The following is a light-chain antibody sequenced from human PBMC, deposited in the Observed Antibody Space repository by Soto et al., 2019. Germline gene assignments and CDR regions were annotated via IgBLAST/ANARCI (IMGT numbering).Light chain of an antibody. Sequence: DIQMTQSPSSVSASVGDIVTITCRASQGIRRWLAWYQQKPGKAPKLLIYAASSLQSGVPSRFSGSGSGTEFTLTISSLQPDDFATYYCQQYNSYSPTFGQGTKVDI. CDR1: QGIRRW. CDR2: AAS. J-gene: IGKJ1*01. CDR3: QQYNSYSPT. V-gene: IGKV1D-16*01.